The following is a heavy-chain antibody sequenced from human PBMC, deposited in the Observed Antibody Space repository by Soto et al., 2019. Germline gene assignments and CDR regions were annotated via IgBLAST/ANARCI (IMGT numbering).Heavy chain of an antibody. CDR2: ISYDGSNY. D-gene: IGHD2-15*01. V-gene: IGHV3-30-3*01. J-gene: IGHJ3*01. CDR1: GFTFSRYA. CDR3: ASGSYCSGGGCYLPQSPGGF. Sequence: GGSLRLSCAASGFTFSRYAMHWVRQAPGKGLEWVALISYDGSNYYYADSVKGRFTISRDNSKNTLYVQMSSLRAEDTAVYYCASGSYCSGGGCYLPQSPGGFWGQGTMVTVSS.